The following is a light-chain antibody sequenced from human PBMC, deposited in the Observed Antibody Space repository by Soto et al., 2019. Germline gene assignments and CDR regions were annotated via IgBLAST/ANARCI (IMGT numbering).Light chain of an antibody. CDR1: QSISYC. CDR2: GAS. V-gene: IGKV1-5*01. CDR3: QHYDHFPIT. J-gene: IGKJ5*01. Sequence: DIQINQSPSNLSASIGDRVTITCLASQSISYCVAWYQQKPGKAPRLLIYGASSLESGVPARFSGSGSGTEFTLTINSLQPDDSATYYCQHYDHFPITFGQGTRVEIK.